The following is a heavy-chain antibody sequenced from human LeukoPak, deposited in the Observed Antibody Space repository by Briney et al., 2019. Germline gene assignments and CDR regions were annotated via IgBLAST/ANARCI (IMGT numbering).Heavy chain of an antibody. D-gene: IGHD5-18*01. V-gene: IGHV1-18*01. J-gene: IGHJ4*02. Sequence: ASVKVSCKASGYTFTSYGISWVRQAPGQGLEWMGWISAYNGNTNYAQKLQGRVTMTTDTSTSTAYVELRSLRSDDTAVYYCARVGEMMDTAMVFDYWGQGTLVTVSS. CDR2: ISAYNGNT. CDR1: GYTFTSYG. CDR3: ARVGEMMDTAMVFDY.